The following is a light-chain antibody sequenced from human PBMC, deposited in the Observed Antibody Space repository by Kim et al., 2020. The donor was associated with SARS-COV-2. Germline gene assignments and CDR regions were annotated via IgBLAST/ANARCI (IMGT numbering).Light chain of an antibody. J-gene: IGLJ3*02. Sequence: SSELTQDPAVSVVLGQTVRITCQGDSLRRYYASWYQQKPGQAPVLVIYGKNNRPSGIPDRFSGSSSGNTASLTITGAQAEDEADYYCNSRDSSGDRWVFGGGTKLTVL. CDR2: GKN. V-gene: IGLV3-19*01. CDR1: SLRRYY. CDR3: NSRDSSGDRWV.